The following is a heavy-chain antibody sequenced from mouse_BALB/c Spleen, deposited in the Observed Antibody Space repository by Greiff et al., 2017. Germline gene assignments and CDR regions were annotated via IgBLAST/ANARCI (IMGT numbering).Heavy chain of an antibody. V-gene: IGHV14-1*02. CDR1: GFNIKDYY. D-gene: IGHD2-1*01. Sequence: EVQLQQSGAELVRPGALVKLSCKASGFNIKDYYMHWVKQRPEQGLEWIGWIDPENGNTIYDPKFQGKASITADTSSNTAYLQLSSLTSEDTAVYYCARIYYGTDYWGQGTTLTVSS. CDR3: ARIYYGTDY. J-gene: IGHJ2*01. CDR2: IDPENGNT.